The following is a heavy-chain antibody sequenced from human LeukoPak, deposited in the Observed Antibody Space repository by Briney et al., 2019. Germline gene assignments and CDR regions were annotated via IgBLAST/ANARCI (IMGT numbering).Heavy chain of an antibody. CDR2: ISSSGSTI. CDR1: GFSFSSYR. V-gene: IGHV3-48*03. CDR3: AELGITMIGGV. J-gene: IGHJ6*04. D-gene: IGHD3-10*02. Sequence: GGSLRLSCAASGFSFSSYRMNWVRQAPGKGLEWVSYISSSGSTIYYADSVKGRFTISRDNAKNSLYLQMNSLRAEDTAVYYCAELGITMIGGVWGKGTTVAISS.